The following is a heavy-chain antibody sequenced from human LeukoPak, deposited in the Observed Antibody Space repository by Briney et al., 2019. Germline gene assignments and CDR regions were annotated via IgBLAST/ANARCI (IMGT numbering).Heavy chain of an antibody. D-gene: IGHD3-10*01. V-gene: IGHV4-59*08. Sequence: PSETLSLTCTASGGSISSYYWSWIRQPPGKGLEWIGYIYYSGSTNYNPSLKSRVTISVDTSKNQFSLKLSSVTAADTAVYYCARAARPPSGFNWFDPWGQGTLVTVSS. CDR3: ARAARPPSGFNWFDP. J-gene: IGHJ5*02. CDR2: IYYSGST. CDR1: GGSISSYY.